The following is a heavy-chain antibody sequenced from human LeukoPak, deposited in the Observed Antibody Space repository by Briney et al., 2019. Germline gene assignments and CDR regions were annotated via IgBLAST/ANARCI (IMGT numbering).Heavy chain of an antibody. CDR3: ARFGYCSSTSCLSHGDY. V-gene: IGHV3-21*01. J-gene: IGHJ4*02. D-gene: IGHD2-2*03. CDR1: GFTFSSHS. CDR2: ISSSSSYI. Sequence: PGGSLRLSCAASGFTFSSHSMNWVRQAPGKGLEWVSSISSSSSYIYYADSVKGRFTISRDNAKNSLYLQMNSLRAEDTAVYYCARFGYCSSTSCLSHGDYWGQGTLVTVSS.